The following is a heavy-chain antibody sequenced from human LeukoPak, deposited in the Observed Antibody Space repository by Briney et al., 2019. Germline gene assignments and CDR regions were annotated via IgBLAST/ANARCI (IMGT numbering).Heavy chain of an antibody. CDR1: GYTFTGYY. CDR3: ASALSNHYGMDV. Sequence: ASVKVSCTASGYTFTGYYMHWVRQAPGQGLEWMGWINPNSGGTNYAQKFQGWVTMTRDTSISTAYMELSRLRSDDTAVYYCASALSNHYGMDVWGQGTTVTVSS. J-gene: IGHJ6*02. V-gene: IGHV1-2*04. CDR2: INPNSGGT. D-gene: IGHD3-3*02.